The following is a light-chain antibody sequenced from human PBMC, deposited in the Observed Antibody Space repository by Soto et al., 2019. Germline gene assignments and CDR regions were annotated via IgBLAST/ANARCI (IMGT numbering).Light chain of an antibody. V-gene: IGLV1-44*01. Sequence: QSALTQPPSASGTPGQRVTISCSGSSSNVGSNSINWYHQLPGTAPKLLMYGNSQRPSGVPDRFSGSKSGTSASLAISGLQSEDEADYYCAAWDDSLNGWVFGGGTKLTVL. CDR1: SSNVGSNS. CDR2: GNS. CDR3: AAWDDSLNGWV. J-gene: IGLJ3*02.